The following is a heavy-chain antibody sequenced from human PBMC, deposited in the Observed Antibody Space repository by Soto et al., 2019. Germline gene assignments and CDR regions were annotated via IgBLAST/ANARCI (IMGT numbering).Heavy chain of an antibody. CDR1: GGTFSSYS. Sequence: QVQLVQSGAEVKKPGSSVKVSCKASGGTFSSYSINWVRQAPGQGLEWMGEIIPLFGTANYAQKFQGRDTITADESTSTAYMELGSLRSEDTAVYYCARDGGTHSGGIDYWGQGTLVTVSS. D-gene: IGHD1-26*01. CDR2: IIPLFGTA. V-gene: IGHV1-69*01. J-gene: IGHJ4*02. CDR3: ARDGGTHSGGIDY.